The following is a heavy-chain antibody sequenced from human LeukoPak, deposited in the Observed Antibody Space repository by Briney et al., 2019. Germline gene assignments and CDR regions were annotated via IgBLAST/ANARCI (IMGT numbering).Heavy chain of an antibody. CDR3: AKDYTFRGYFLDAFDI. CDR1: GFTFSSYA. V-gene: IGHV3-23*01. Sequence: PGGSLRLSCAASGFTFSSYAMSWVRQAPGKGLEWVSAISGSGGSTYYADSVKGRFTISRDNSKNTLYLQMNSLRAEDTDLYYCAKDYTFRGYFLDAFDIWGQGTMVTVSS. CDR2: ISGSGGST. J-gene: IGHJ3*02. D-gene: IGHD3-22*01.